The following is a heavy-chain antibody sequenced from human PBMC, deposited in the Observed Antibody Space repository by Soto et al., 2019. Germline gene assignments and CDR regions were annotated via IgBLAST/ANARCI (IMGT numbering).Heavy chain of an antibody. CDR1: GGSISSYY. D-gene: IGHD3-3*01. V-gene: IGHV4-4*07. CDR2: IYTSGST. CDR3: ARDRGRDFWSGYSIFDY. Sequence: SSETLSLTCTVSGGSISSYYWSWIRQPAGKGLEWIGRIYTSGSTNYNPSLKSRVTMSVDTSKNQFSLKLSSVTAADTAVYYCARDRGRDFWSGYSIFDYWGQGTLDTSPQ. J-gene: IGHJ4*02.